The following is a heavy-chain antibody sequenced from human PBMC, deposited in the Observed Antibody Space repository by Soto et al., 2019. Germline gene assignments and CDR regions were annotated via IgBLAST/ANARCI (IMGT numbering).Heavy chain of an antibody. V-gene: IGHV1-18*01. CDR2: ISAYNGNT. CDR3: ATSYRPPYYDSSGAFVY. CDR1: GYTFTSYG. J-gene: IGHJ4*02. D-gene: IGHD3-22*01. Sequence: ASVKVSCKASGYTFTSYGISWVRQAPGQGLEWMGWISAYNGNTIYAQKFQGRVTMTEDTSTDTAYMELSSLRSEDTAVYYCATSYRPPYYDSSGAFVYWGQGTLVTVSS.